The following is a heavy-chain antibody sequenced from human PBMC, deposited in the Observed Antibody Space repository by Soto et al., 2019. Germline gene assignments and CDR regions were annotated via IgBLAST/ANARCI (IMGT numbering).Heavy chain of an antibody. CDR3: AIEVWGRGGHSLDS. CDR1: GGTFNSFG. V-gene: IGHV1-69*01. J-gene: IGHJ4*02. D-gene: IGHD7-27*01. CDR2: IIPAFGTT. Sequence: QVHVVQSGAEVKKPGSSVKVTCKSFGGTFNSFGINWVRQAPGQGLEYMGGIIPAFGTTNFAQRFRDRVTLVAEGSSTTSYMELSSLTSDDTATYDCAIEVWGRGGHSLDSWGQGTLVTVSS.